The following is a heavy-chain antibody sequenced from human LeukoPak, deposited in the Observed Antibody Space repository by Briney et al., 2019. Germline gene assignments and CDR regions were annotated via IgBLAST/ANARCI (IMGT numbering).Heavy chain of an antibody. V-gene: IGHV1-69*04. D-gene: IGHD2-2*01. CDR1: GGTFSSYA. CDR2: IIPILGIA. J-gene: IGHJ4*02. Sequence: ASVKVSCKASGGTFSSYAISWVRQAPGQGLEWMGRIIPILGIANYAQKFQGRATITADKSTSTAYMELSSLRSEDTAAYYCARDDCSSTSCYYAVWGQGTLVTVSS. CDR3: ARDDCSSTSCYYAV.